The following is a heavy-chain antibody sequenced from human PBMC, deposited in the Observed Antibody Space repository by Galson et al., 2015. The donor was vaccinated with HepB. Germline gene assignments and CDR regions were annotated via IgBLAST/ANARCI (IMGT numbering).Heavy chain of an antibody. D-gene: IGHD2-2*01. V-gene: IGHV3-53*01. J-gene: IGHJ5*02. CDR2: MYTSGNT. CDR3: ARDMPQGGFDP. Sequence: SLRLSCAASGFTFSSYSMTWVRQAPGKGLEWVSVMYTSGNTHYADSVRGRCAISRDNSKNTLYLQMNSLRAEDTAVYYCARDMPQGGFDPWGQGTLVTVS. CDR1: GFTFSSYS.